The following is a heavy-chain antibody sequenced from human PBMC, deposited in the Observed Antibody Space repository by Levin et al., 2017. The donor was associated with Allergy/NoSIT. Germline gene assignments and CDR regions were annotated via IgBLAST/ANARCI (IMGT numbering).Heavy chain of an antibody. V-gene: IGHV3-21*04. CDR1: GFTFNIYT. CDR2: ISTNSAYI. J-gene: IGHJ4*02. Sequence: GGSLRLSSSASGFTFNIYTMNWVRQAPGKGLEWISFISTNSAYIFYADSVRGRFTISRDNAKGSLYLHMNSLSADDTATYYCARGPEVWGQGTPVTVSS. CDR3: ARGPEV.